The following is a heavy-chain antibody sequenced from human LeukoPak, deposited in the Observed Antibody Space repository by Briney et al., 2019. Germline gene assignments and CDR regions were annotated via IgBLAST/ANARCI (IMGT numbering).Heavy chain of an antibody. V-gene: IGHV3-64D*06. CDR2: ISSNGGST. CDR1: GFTFSSYA. CDR3: VKGALEWLYYFDY. J-gene: IGHJ4*02. D-gene: IGHD3-3*01. Sequence: RGSLRLSCSASGFTFSSYAMHWVRQAPGKGLEYVSAISSNGGSTYYADSVKGRFTISRDNSKNTLYLQMSSLRAEDTAVYYCVKGALEWLYYFDYWGQGTLVTVSS.